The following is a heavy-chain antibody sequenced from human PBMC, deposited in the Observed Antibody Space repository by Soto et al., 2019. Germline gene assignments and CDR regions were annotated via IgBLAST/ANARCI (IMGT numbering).Heavy chain of an antibody. CDR3: ARAASFYYDNTGYYNFDY. Sequence: PSETLSLTCTVSCRSTNSGGSYCSWIRQHPGKGLEWIGYIYYSGSTYYNPYLKSRVIISVDTSKNQFSLRLRSVTAADKAVYYCARAASFYYDNTGYYNFDYWGQGSLVTSPQ. CDR2: IYYSGST. J-gene: IGHJ4*02. CDR1: CRSTNSGGSY. V-gene: IGHV4-31*03. D-gene: IGHD3-22*01.